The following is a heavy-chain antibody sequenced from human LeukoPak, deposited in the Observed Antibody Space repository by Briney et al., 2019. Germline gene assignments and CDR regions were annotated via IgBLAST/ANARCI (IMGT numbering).Heavy chain of an antibody. CDR1: GYTFTGYY. Sequence: ASVKVSCKASGYTFTGYYMHWVRQAPGQGLEWMGRINPNSGGTNYAQKFQGRVTMTRDTSISTAYMELSSLRSEDTAVYYCARRLTMVRGGVGYWGQGTLVTVSS. V-gene: IGHV1-2*06. CDR2: INPNSGGT. J-gene: IGHJ4*02. CDR3: ARRLTMVRGGVGY. D-gene: IGHD3-10*01.